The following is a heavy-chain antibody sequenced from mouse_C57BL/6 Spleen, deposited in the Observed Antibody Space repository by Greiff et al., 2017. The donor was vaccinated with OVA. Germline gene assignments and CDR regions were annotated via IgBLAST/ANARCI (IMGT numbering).Heavy chain of an antibody. V-gene: IGHV5-6*01. CDR2: ISSGGSYP. J-gene: IGHJ4*01. Sequence: EVQGVESGGDLVKPGGSLKLSCAASGFTFSSYGMSWVRQTPDKRLEWVATISSGGSYPYYPDSVKGRFTISRDNAKNTLYLQMSRLKSEDTAMYYCASVNTTVEEDYAMDYWGQGTSVTVSS. D-gene: IGHD1-1*01. CDR3: ASVNTTVEEDYAMDY. CDR1: GFTFSSYG.